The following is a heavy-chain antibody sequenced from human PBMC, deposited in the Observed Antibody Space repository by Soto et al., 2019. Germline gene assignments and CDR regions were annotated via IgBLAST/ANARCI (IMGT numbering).Heavy chain of an antibody. D-gene: IGHD2-8*01. V-gene: IGHV1-18*01. J-gene: IGHJ5*02. CDR3: ARIPNERGGWFDP. CDR2: TSVYNGIT. CDR1: GYTFTIYV. Sequence: QVQLVQSGTEVKKPGASVKVSCKASGYTFTIYVVSWVRQAPGQGLEWMGWTSVYNGITNYAQKFQGRVTMTTDTSTSTAYMELRSLRSDDTAVYFCARIPNERGGWFDPWGQGTLVTVSS.